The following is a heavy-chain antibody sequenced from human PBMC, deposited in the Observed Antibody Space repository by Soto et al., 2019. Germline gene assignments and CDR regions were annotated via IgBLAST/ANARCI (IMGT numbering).Heavy chain of an antibody. CDR1: GYSFTSYW. CDR3: AKHWRPDRYFDF. J-gene: IGHJ2*01. Sequence: RGESLKISCKGSGYSFTSYWISWVRQMPGKGLEWMGRIDPSNSDINYSPSFQGHVTISADKSITTAYLQWRSLRASDTAMYYCAKHWRPDRYFDFWGRGTLVTVSS. V-gene: IGHV5-10-1*01. D-gene: IGHD3-3*01. CDR2: IDPSNSDI.